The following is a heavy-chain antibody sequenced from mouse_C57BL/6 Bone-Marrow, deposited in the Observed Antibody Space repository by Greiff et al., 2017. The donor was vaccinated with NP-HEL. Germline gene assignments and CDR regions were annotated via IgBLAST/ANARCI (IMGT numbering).Heavy chain of an antibody. CDR2: ISSGGDYI. Sequence: EVQRVESGEGLVKPGGSLKLSCAASGFTFSSYAMSWVRQTPEKRLEWVAYISSGGDYIYYADTVKGRFTISRDNARNTLYLQMSSLKSEDTAMYYCTRMEDYSNWFAYWGQGTLVTVSA. V-gene: IGHV5-9-1*02. CDR1: GFTFSSYA. D-gene: IGHD2-5*01. J-gene: IGHJ3*01. CDR3: TRMEDYSNWFAY.